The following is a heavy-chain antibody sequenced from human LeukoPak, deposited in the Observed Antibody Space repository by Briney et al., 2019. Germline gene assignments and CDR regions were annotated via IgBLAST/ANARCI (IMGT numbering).Heavy chain of an antibody. J-gene: IGHJ4*02. D-gene: IGHD1-26*01. CDR2: MNPNSGNT. Sequence: GASVKVSCKASGYTFTSYDINWVRQATGQGLEWMGWMNPNSGNTGYAQKFQGRVTITRNTSISTAYMELSSLRSEDTAVYYCARDGSGSYFRPFDYWGQGTLVTVSS. CDR3: ARDGSGSYFRPFDY. CDR1: GYTFTSYD. V-gene: IGHV1-8*03.